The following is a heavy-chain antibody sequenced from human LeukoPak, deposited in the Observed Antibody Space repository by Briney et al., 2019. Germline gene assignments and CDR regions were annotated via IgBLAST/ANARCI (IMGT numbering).Heavy chain of an antibody. D-gene: IGHD3-9*01. J-gene: IGHJ1*01. CDR2: ISGSGGST. CDR3: AKTWDYDILTAIPLPN. Sequence: GGSLRLSCAASGFTFSSYGMSWVRQAPGKGLEWVSAISGSGGSTYYADSVKGRFTISRDNSKNTLYLQMNSLRAEDTAVYYCAKTWDYDILTAIPLPNWGQGTLVTVSS. V-gene: IGHV3-23*01. CDR1: GFTFSSYG.